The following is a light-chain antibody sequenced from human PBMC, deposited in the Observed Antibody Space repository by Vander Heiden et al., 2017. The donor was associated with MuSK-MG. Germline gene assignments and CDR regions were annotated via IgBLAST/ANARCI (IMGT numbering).Light chain of an antibody. J-gene: IGLJ2*01. CDR1: NIGSKS. CDR3: QVWDSSSDHVV. CDR2: YDS. V-gene: IGLV3-21*04. Sequence: SYVLTQPPSVSVAPGQTARITCGGTNIGSKSVHWYQQKPGQAPVLVIYYDSDRPSGIPERFSGSSSGNTATLTISRVEAGDEADYYCQVWDSSSDHVVFGGGTKLTVL.